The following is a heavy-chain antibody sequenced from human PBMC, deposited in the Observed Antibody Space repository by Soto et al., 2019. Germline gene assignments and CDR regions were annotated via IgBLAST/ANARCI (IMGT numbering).Heavy chain of an antibody. D-gene: IGHD5-18*01. V-gene: IGHV4-31*03. CDR3: ARSGYSYGPNPLLY. CDR2: IYYSGST. Sequence: SETLSLTCTVSGGSISRGGYYWSWIRQHPGKGLEWIGYIYYSGSTYYNPSLKSRATISVDTSKNQFSLKLSSVTAADTAVYYCARSGYSYGPNPLLYWGQGTLVTVSS. J-gene: IGHJ4*02. CDR1: GGSISRGGYY.